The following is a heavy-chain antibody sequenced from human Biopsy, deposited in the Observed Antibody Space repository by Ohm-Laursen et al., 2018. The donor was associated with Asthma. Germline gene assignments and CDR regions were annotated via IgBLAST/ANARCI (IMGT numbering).Heavy chain of an antibody. CDR3: ARGPELDV. CDR2: TNERGVT. J-gene: IGHJ6*02. V-gene: IGHV4-34*01. CDR1: PGSFSGFF. Sequence: TLSLTCNVYPGSFSGFFWTWIRQSPGKGLEWIGETNERGVTNNNPSLKSRVIISIDTYWNRVSLKLTSVTAADTAVYYCARGPELDVWGQGATVTVSS.